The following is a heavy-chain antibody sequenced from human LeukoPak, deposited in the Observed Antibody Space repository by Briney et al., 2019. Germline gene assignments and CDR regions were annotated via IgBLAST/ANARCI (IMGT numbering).Heavy chain of an antibody. CDR3: ARRRGTTVMGAFDI. CDR1: GGSISSGGYS. CDR2: IYHSEST. J-gene: IGHJ3*02. Sequence: SSETLSLTCAVSGGSISSGGYSWSWIRQPPGKGLEWIGYIYHSESTYYNPSLKSRVTISIDRSKNQFSLKLSSVTAADTAVYYCARRRGTTVMGAFDIWGQGTMVTVSS. D-gene: IGHD1-1*01. V-gene: IGHV4-30-2*01.